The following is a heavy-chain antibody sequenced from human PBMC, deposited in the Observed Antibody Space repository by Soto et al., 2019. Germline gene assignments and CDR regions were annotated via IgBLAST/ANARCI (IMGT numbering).Heavy chain of an antibody. Sequence: GGSLRLSCAASGFTFSSYGMHWVRQAPGKGLEWVAVISYDGSNKYYADSVKGRFTISRDNSKNTLYLQMNSLRAEDTAVYYCAKASMAMAYANYGMDVWGQGTTVTVS. J-gene: IGHJ6*02. CDR3: AKASMAMAYANYGMDV. V-gene: IGHV3-30*18. CDR2: ISYDGSNK. D-gene: IGHD5-18*01. CDR1: GFTFSSYG.